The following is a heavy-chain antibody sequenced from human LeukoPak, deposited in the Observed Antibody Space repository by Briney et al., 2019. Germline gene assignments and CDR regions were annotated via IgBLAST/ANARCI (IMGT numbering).Heavy chain of an antibody. J-gene: IGHJ6*03. CDR2: INPNSGGT. Sequence: GASVKVSCKASGYTFTGYYMHWVRQAPGQGLEWMGWINPNSGGTNYAQKFQGRVTMTRDTSISTAYMELSRLGSDDTAVYYCAREYSSSSANYYYYMDVWGKGTTVTVSS. V-gene: IGHV1-2*02. CDR3: AREYSSSSANYYYYMDV. D-gene: IGHD6-6*01. CDR1: GYTFTGYY.